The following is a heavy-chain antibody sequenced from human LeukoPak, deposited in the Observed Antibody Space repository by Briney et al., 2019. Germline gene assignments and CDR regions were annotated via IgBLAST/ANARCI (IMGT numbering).Heavy chain of an antibody. CDR3: ARRAGEYSHPYDN. Sequence: GGSLRLSCTVYGFTVSSNSWSWVRQAPGRGLEWDAFISSGGNTHYSDSVTGRFPISRDNSKNTLYLQMNSLSAEDTAIYYCARRAGEYSHPYDNWGQGTLVTVSS. J-gene: IGHJ4*02. CDR1: GFTVSSNS. V-gene: IGHV3-53*01. D-gene: IGHD2-15*01. CDR2: ISSGGNT.